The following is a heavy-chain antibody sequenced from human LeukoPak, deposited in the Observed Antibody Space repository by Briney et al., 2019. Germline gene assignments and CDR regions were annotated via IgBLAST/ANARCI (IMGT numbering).Heavy chain of an antibody. CDR3: ARGSYGDYDAPKGDAFDI. CDR1: GFTFSSYS. J-gene: IGHJ3*02. V-gene: IGHV3-21*01. D-gene: IGHD4-17*01. CDR2: ISSSSSYI. Sequence: GGSLRLSCAASGFTFSSYSMNWVRQAPGKGLEWVSSISSSSSYIYYADSVKGRFTISRDNAKNSLYLQMNSLRAEDTAVYYCARGSYGDYDAPKGDAFDIWGQGTMVTVSS.